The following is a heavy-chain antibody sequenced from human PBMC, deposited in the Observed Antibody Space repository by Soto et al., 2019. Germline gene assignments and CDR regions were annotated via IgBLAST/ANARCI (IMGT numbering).Heavy chain of an antibody. CDR1: GGTFSSYT. CDR3: ARGDSGYDHVRWFDP. D-gene: IGHD5-12*01. V-gene: IGHV1-69*02. J-gene: IGHJ5*02. Sequence: QVQLVQSGAEVKKPGSSVKVSCKASGGTFSSYTISWVRQAPGQGLEWMGRIIPILGIANYAQKFQGRVTITADKSTSTAYMELSSLRSEDTAVYYCARGDSGYDHVRWFDPWGQGTLVTVSS. CDR2: IIPILGIA.